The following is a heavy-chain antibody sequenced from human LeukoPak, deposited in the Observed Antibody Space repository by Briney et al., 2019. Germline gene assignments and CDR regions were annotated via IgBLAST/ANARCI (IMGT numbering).Heavy chain of an antibody. J-gene: IGHJ6*02. CDR3: ASNYYGSGSYYTPFYYYYGMDV. CDR1: GYTFTGYY. D-gene: IGHD3-10*01. Sequence: ASVKVSCKASGYTFTGYYMHWVRQAPGQGLEXXXXXXXXXXXTNYAQKFQGRVTMTRDTSISTAYMELSRLRSDDTAVYYCASNYYGSGSYYTPFYYYYGMDVWGQGTTVTVSS. CDR2: XXXXXXXT. V-gene: IGHV1-2*02.